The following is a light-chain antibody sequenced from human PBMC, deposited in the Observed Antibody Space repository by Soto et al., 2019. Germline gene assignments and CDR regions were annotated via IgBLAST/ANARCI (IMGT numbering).Light chain of an antibody. CDR1: QDMSNY. J-gene: IGKJ1*01. Sequence: IQMTQSPSSLSASVGDRVTITCQASQDMSNYLNWYQQKPGKAPKLLIYDASNLETGVPSRFSGSGSGTDFTFTISSLQPEDIATYYCQQYDNLPWTFGQGTKVEIK. CDR3: QQYDNLPWT. V-gene: IGKV1-33*01. CDR2: DAS.